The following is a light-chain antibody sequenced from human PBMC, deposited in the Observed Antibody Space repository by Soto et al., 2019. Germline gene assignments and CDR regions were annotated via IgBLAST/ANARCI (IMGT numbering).Light chain of an antibody. CDR3: AVCFDGLDGSYV. Sequence: QSVLTQPRSASGTPGQRVTISCSGSSANIGSNTVNWYQPLPGTAPKLLIYSNNQRPSGVPDRFSGSKSGTSASLAISGLQSADEADYYCAVCFDGLDGSYVCXPGTNGTL. J-gene: IGLJ1*01. V-gene: IGLV1-44*01. CDR1: SANIGSNT. CDR2: SNN.